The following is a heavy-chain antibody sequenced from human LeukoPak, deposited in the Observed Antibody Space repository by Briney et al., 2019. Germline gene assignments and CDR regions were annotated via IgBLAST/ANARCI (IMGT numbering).Heavy chain of an antibody. CDR1: GFTFSDYY. D-gene: IGHD5-18*01. J-gene: IGHJ4*02. CDR3: ARVHTAMIDY. Sequence: GGSVRLSCAASGFTFSDYYMSWMRQAPGRGVEGVSYISSSGSTIYYADSVKGRFTISRDNAKNSLYLQMNSLRADNTAVYYCARVHTAMIDYCGQGSLVTVSS. CDR2: ISSSGSTI. V-gene: IGHV3-11*01.